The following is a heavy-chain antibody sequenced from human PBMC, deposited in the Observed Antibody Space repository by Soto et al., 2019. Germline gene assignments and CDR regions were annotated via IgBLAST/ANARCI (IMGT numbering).Heavy chain of an antibody. Sequence: EVQLVESGGGLVQPGGSLRLSCAASGFTFRSYSMNWVRQAPGKGLEWVSYISISSSIIYYVDSVKGRFTISRDNAKNSLYLQMNSLRAEDTAVYYCARDPSGYYPDYWGQGTLVTVSS. CDR1: GFTFRSYS. V-gene: IGHV3-48*01. D-gene: IGHD3-22*01. CDR2: ISISSSII. CDR3: ARDPSGYYPDY. J-gene: IGHJ4*02.